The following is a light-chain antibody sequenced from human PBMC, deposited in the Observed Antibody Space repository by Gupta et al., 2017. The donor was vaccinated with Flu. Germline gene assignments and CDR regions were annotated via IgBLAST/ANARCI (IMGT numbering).Light chain of an antibody. CDR2: GAS. CDR3: QHRDSTPFT. V-gene: IGKV1-39*01. Sequence: PSSLTASVGDRVTITCRASQSISRYLEWYQQAPGKAPKLLIYGASRVKSGVPSRFSGSGSGTDFTLTISSRQPEDFAIYYCQHRDSTPFTFGRGTKVDIK. J-gene: IGKJ4*01. CDR1: QSISRY.